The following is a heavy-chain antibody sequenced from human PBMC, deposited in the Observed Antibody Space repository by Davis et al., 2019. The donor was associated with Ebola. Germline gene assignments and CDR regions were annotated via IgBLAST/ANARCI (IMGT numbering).Heavy chain of an antibody. V-gene: IGHV3-23*01. D-gene: IGHD6-19*01. Sequence: GESLKISCAASGFVFSSYVMSWVRRAPGKGLEWVSAITGSGGSTYYADYLKGHFSISRDNSRNTLYLQMNSLRAEDTAVYYCATGVYGSGWWKYGMDVWGKGTTVTVSS. CDR1: GFVFSSYV. CDR3: ATGVYGSGWWKYGMDV. J-gene: IGHJ6*04. CDR2: ITGSGGST.